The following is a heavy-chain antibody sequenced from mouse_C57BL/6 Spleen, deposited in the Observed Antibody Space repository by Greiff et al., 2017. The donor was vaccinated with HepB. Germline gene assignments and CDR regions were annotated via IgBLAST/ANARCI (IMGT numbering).Heavy chain of an antibody. V-gene: IGHV1-82*01. J-gene: IGHJ4*01. Sequence: QVQLKESGPELVKPGASVKISCKASGYAFSSSWMNWVKQRPGKGLEWIGRIYPGDGDTNYNGKFKGKATLTADKSSSTAYMQLSSLTSEDSAVYFCARTAKSDMDYWGQGTSVTVSS. D-gene: IGHD1-2*01. CDR3: ARTAKSDMDY. CDR1: GYAFSSSW. CDR2: IYPGDGDT.